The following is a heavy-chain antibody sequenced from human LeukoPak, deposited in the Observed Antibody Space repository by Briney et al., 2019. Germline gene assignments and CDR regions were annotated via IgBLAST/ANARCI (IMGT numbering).Heavy chain of an antibody. CDR2: IGTAGDA. CDR3: TRGSVAGIYYFDY. J-gene: IGHJ4*02. V-gene: IGHV3-13*01. D-gene: IGHD6-19*01. Sequence: GGSLRLSCAASGFTFSSYDMHWVRQATGKGLEWVSAIGTAGDAYYPGSVKGRFTISRENAKNSLYLQMNSLRAGDTAVYYCTRGSVAGIYYFDYWGQGTLVTVSS. CDR1: GFTFSSYD.